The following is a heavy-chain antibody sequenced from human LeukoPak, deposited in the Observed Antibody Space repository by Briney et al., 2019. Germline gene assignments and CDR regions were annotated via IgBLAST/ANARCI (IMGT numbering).Heavy chain of an antibody. CDR1: GFTFSSYA. CDR3: AKIYDILTGSDY. Sequence: GGSLRLSCAASGFTFSSYAMSWVRQAPGKGLEWVSSIRGSGGSTHYADSVKGRFTISRDNSKNTLYLQMNSLRAEDKAVYYCAKIYDILTGSDYWGQGTLVTVSS. V-gene: IGHV3-23*01. J-gene: IGHJ4*02. D-gene: IGHD3-9*01. CDR2: IRGSGGST.